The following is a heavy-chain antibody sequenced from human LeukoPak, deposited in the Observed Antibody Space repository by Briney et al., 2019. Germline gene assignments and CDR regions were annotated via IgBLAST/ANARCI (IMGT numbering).Heavy chain of an antibody. D-gene: IGHD3-10*01. CDR1: GGSISSYY. Sequence: SETLSLTCTVSGGSISSYYWSWIRQPPGKGLEWIGEINHSGSTNYNPSLKSRVTISVDTSKNQFSLKLSSVTAADTAVYYCARSKAYYGSGSYYTGYYYYMDVWGKGTTVTISS. J-gene: IGHJ6*03. V-gene: IGHV4-34*01. CDR2: INHSGST. CDR3: ARSKAYYGSGSYYTGYYYYMDV.